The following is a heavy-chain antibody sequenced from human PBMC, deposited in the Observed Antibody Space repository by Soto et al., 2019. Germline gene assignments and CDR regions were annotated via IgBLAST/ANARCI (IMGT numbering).Heavy chain of an antibody. CDR3: ARDAFRGYYFDY. J-gene: IGHJ4*02. CDR2: ISSSGSTI. CDR1: GFTFSSYE. V-gene: IGHV3-48*03. Sequence: GGSLRLSCAASGFTFSSYEMNWVRQAPGKGLEWVSYISSSGSTIYYADSVKGRFTISRDNAKNSLYLQMNSLRAEDTAVYYCARDAFRGYYFDYWGQGTLVTVSS.